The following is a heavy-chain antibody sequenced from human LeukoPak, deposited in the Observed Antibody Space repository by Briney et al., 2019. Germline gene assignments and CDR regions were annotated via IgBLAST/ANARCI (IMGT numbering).Heavy chain of an antibody. V-gene: IGHV4-39*07. CDR3: AREETSTVWD. CDR2: IYYSGNT. Sequence: SETLSLTCTVSGGSISNVNYHWGWIRQPPGEGLEWIGSIYYSGNTFYKPSLKSRVTISIDTSKNQFSLKLSSVTAADTAVYYCAREETSTVWDWGQGTLVTVSS. D-gene: IGHD3-16*01. CDR1: GGSISNVNYH. J-gene: IGHJ4*02.